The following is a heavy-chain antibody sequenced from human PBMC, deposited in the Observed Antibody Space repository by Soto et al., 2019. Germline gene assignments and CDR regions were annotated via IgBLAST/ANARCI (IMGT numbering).Heavy chain of an antibody. D-gene: IGHD3-3*02. J-gene: IGHJ5*02. V-gene: IGHV4-39*01. CDR2: IFYLGSS. CDR3: ARHSLALRKNNWFDP. CDR1: GDSIISSDFY. Sequence: SETLSLTCTVSGDSIISSDFYWGWVRQPPGKGLEWIGSIFYLGSSYYNPSLKSRVTMSVDTSKNQFSLRLRSVTAADTALYFCARHSLALRKNNWFDPWAQGIMVTV.